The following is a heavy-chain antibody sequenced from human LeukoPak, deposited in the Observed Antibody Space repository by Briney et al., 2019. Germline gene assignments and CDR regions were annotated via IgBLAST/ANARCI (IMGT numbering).Heavy chain of an antibody. V-gene: IGHV1-2*05. J-gene: IGHJ4*02. CDR2: INPNSGGT. CDR1: GYTFTGYY. CDR3: AIRIAAAGSRDY. D-gene: IGHD6-13*01. Sequence: GASVKVSCKASGYTFTGYYMHWVRQAPGQGLEWMGRINPNSGGTNYAQKFQGRVTMTRDTSISTAYMELSRLRSDDTGVYYCAIRIAAAGSRDYWGQGTLVTVSS.